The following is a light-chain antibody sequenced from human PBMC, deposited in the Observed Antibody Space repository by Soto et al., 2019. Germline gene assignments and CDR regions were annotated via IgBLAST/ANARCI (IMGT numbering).Light chain of an antibody. J-gene: IGKJ2*01. CDR3: QQYGSSSYT. V-gene: IGKV3-20*01. CDR2: AAS. Sequence: PGDRATLSCRASQSISSSYLAWYQQKPGQAPRLLIYAASSRATGIPDRFSGSGSGTDFTLTISRLEPEDFAVYYCQQYGSSSYTFGQGTQLEIK. CDR1: QSISSSY.